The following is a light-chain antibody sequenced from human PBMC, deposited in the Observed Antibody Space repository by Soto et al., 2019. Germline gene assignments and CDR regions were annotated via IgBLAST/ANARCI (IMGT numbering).Light chain of an antibody. CDR3: QKYNSVPWT. V-gene: IGKV1-27*01. Sequence: DIQMTQSPSSLSASVGDRVTIICRASQGINKYLAWYQQKPGKVPKLLISDASTLQSGVPSRFSGSGSGTDFTLTISSLQPEDVATYFCQKYNSVPWTFGQGTNVEIK. CDR1: QGINKY. CDR2: DAS. J-gene: IGKJ1*01.